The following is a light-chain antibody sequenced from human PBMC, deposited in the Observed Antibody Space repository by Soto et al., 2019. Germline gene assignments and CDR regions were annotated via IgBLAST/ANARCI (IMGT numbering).Light chain of an antibody. CDR1: SSDVGGYNY. Sequence: QSALTQPASVSGSPGQSITISCTGTSSDVGGYNYVSWYQQHPGKAPKLMIYDVSNRPSGVSNRFSGSKSGNTASLTISGLQAEDEADYYCSSYTSSSTLVVFGEGPSSPS. V-gene: IGLV2-14*01. J-gene: IGLJ2*01. CDR3: SSYTSSSTLVV. CDR2: DVS.